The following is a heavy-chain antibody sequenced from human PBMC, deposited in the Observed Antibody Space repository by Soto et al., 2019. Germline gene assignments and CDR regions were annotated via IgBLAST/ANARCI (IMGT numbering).Heavy chain of an antibody. V-gene: IGHV4-4*07. CDR2: IYTSGST. CDR1: GTSVGNYY. CDR3: ARGGIQLSYAFDY. D-gene: IGHD5-18*01. J-gene: IGHJ4*02. Sequence: SETLSLTCSVSGTSVGNYYWSWIRQPAGKGLEHIGRIYTSGSTSYNPSLKSRVTMSMDTSQTQIFLNLTSVTAADTAVYYCARGGIQLSYAFDYWGQGILVTVSS.